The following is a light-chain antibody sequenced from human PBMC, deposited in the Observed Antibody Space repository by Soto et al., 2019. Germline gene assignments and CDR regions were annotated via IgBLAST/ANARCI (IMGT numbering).Light chain of an antibody. V-gene: IGLV2-14*01. J-gene: IGLJ1*01. Sequence: QYALTQPASVSGSPGQSITISCTGTSFAVGGYNYVNWYQQHPGKAPKLIIYELSNRPSGVSNRFSGSKSGNTASLTISGLQAEDEADYYCNSYTSKSTGVFGTGTKLTAL. CDR1: SFAVGGYNY. CDR2: ELS. CDR3: NSYTSKSTGV.